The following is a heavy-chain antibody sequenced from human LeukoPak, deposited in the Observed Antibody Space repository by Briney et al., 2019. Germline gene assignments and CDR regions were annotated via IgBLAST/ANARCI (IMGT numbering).Heavy chain of an antibody. J-gene: IGHJ4*02. CDR2: VNHSGYT. V-gene: IGHV4-34*01. CDR1: GVSFSTYY. Sequence: SETLSLTCDVSGVSFSTYYRSWIRQSPEKGLEWIGEVNHSGYTNYNPSLKDRVTISVDTSKNQFSLKLSSVTAADTAVYYCARQLYGSDYWGQGTLVTVSS. CDR3: ARQLYGSDY. D-gene: IGHD4-17*01.